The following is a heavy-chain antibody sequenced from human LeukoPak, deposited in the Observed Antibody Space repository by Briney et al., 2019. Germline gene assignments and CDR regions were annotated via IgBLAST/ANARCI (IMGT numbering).Heavy chain of an antibody. Sequence: GGSLRLSCAASGFTFSSHAMHWVRQAPGKGLEYVSAISSNGISTYYANSLQDRFTVSRDNSKNMLFLQMDSLGPEDMAVYSCARGVILGYDFDYWGQGTLVTISS. CDR3: ARGVILGYDFDY. D-gene: IGHD5-12*01. V-gene: IGHV3-64*01. CDR1: GFTFSSHA. CDR2: ISSNGIST. J-gene: IGHJ4*02.